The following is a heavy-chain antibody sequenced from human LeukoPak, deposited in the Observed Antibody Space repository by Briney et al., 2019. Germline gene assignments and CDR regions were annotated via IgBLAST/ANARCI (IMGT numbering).Heavy chain of an antibody. J-gene: IGHJ4*02. V-gene: IGHV4-61*09. CDR3: ARDSLYNFWSGYYHTTYYFDY. CDR2: VYTGGST. CDR1: GGSISSGNYY. Sequence: PSQTLSLTCTVSGGSISSGNYYWGWIRQPAGKGLEWIGHVYTGGSTNYNPSLKSRVTISVDTSKNQFSLNLSSMTAADTAVYYCARDSLYNFWSGYYHTTYYFDYWGQGTVVTVSS. D-gene: IGHD3-3*01.